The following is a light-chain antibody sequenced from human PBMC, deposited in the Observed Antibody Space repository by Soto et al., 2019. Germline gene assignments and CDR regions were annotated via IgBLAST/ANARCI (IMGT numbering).Light chain of an antibody. J-gene: IGKJ1*01. CDR2: KAS. V-gene: IGKV1-5*03. Sequence: DIQLTHSPSFLSASVGERGTITCGASQSISSWLAWYQQKPGKAPKLLIYKASGLESGVPSRFSGSGSGTEFTLTISSLQPDDFATYYCQQFNTSPWTFGQGTKVDIK. CDR3: QQFNTSPWT. CDR1: QSISSW.